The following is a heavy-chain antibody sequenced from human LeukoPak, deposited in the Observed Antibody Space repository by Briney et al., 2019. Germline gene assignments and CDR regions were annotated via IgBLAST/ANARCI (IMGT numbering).Heavy chain of an antibody. CDR1: GGTFSSYA. CDR3: ARTDGYSYGYRGY. J-gene: IGHJ4*02. CDR2: IIPIFGTA. Sequence: GSSVKVSCKASGGTFSSYAISWVRQAPGQGLEWMGGIIPIFGTANYAQKFQGRVTITTDESTSTAYMELSSLRSEATDVYYCARTDGYSYGYRGYWGQGTLVTVSS. D-gene: IGHD5-18*01. V-gene: IGHV1-69*05.